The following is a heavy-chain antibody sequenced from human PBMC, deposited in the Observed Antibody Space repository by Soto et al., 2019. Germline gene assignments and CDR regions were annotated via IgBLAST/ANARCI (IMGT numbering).Heavy chain of an antibody. D-gene: IGHD2-21*01. CDR1: GFTFSSYA. Sequence: PGGSLRLSCAASGFTFSSYAMSWVRQAPGKGLEWVSAISGSGGSTYYADSVKGRFTISRDNSKNTLYLQMNSLRAEDTAVYYCAKWGSRDYSYGMDVWGQGTTVTVSS. J-gene: IGHJ6*02. CDR2: ISGSGGST. V-gene: IGHV3-23*01. CDR3: AKWGSRDYSYGMDV.